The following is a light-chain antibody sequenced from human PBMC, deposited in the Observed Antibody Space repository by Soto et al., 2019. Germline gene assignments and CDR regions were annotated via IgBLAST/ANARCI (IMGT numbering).Light chain of an antibody. Sequence: DIQVTQSPSTLAACVGDRVTITCRASQSISNWLAWYQQKPGKAPNLLIYKASSLESGVPSRFSGSGSGTEFTLTISSLQTDDFATYYCQQYNTYPLTFGGGTKVDIK. CDR1: QSISNW. V-gene: IGKV1-5*03. CDR3: QQYNTYPLT. J-gene: IGKJ4*01. CDR2: KAS.